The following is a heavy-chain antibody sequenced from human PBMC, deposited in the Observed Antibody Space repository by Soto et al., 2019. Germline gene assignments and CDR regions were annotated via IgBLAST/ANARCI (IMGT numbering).Heavy chain of an antibody. V-gene: IGHV4-61*08. CDR2: IYYSGST. CDR1: GGSVRSGDYY. CDR3: ARIPVDTYMINWFDP. D-gene: IGHD5-18*01. J-gene: IGHJ5*02. Sequence: SEALSLTCSVSGGSVRSGDYYWIWIRHPPGKGLEWIGYIYYSGSTNYNPSLKSRVSISLDTSKNQFSLRLTSVTAADTAVYYCARIPVDTYMINWFDPWGQGTLVTVS.